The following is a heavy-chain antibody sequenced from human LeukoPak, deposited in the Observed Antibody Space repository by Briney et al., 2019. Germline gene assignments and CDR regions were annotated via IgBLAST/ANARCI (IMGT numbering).Heavy chain of an antibody. CDR1: GGSLISSGDY. CDR2: IYYTGTT. D-gene: IGHD3-10*01. V-gene: IGHV4-39*01. Sequence: PSETLSLTCTVSGGSLISSGDYWWGWIRQPPGKGLEWIGSIYYTGTTYNDPSLKSRVTISVDTSKSHFSLRLTSVTAADTAVYYCARQRASGTWAFDIWGQGTMVTVSS. J-gene: IGHJ3*02. CDR3: ARQRASGTWAFDI.